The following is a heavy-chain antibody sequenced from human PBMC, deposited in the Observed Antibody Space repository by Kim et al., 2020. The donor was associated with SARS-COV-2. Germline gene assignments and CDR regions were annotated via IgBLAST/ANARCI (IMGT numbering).Heavy chain of an antibody. CDR3: AKDLMGCSSISGPAGDYYAMDV. J-gene: IGHJ6*02. CDR2: ISGSGGSA. Sequence: GGSLRLSCAASGFTFSSYAMSWVRQAPGKGLEWVSAISGSGGSAYYADSVKGRFTMSRDNSKNTLYLQMNSLRAEDTAVYYCAKDLMGCSSISGPAGDYYAMDVWGQGTTVTVSS. CDR1: GFTFSSYA. D-gene: IGHD2-2*01. V-gene: IGHV3-23*01.